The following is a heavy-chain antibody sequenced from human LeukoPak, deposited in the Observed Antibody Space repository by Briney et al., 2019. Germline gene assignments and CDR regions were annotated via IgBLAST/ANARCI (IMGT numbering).Heavy chain of an antibody. CDR1: GGSFSGYY. CDR2: INHSGST. D-gene: IGHD3-22*01. CDR3: ARATYYYDSSGYLGDAFDI. V-gene: IGHV4-34*01. J-gene: IGHJ3*02. Sequence: PSETLSLTCAVYGGSFSGYYWSWIRQPPGKGLEWIGEINHSGSTNYNPSLKSRVTISVDTSKNQFSLKLSSVTAADTAVYYCARATYYYDSSGYLGDAFDIWGQGTMVTVSS.